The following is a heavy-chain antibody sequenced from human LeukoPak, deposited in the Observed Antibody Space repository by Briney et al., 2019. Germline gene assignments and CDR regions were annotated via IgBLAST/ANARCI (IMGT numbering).Heavy chain of an antibody. CDR3: ARDLGGGSFDY. V-gene: IGHV1-2*02. CDR2: INPNSGGT. D-gene: IGHD2-15*01. CDR1: GYTFTGYY. J-gene: IGHJ4*02. Sequence: ASVKVSCKASGYTFTGYYMHWVRQAPGQGLEWMGWINPNSGGTNYAQKFQGRVTMTRDTSISTAYMELRSLRSDDTAVYYCARDLGGGSFDYWGQGTLVTVSS.